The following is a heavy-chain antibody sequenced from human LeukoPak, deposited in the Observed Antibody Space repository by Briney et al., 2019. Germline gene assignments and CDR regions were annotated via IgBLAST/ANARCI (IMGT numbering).Heavy chain of an antibody. V-gene: IGHV3-21*04. CDR1: GFTFSRYS. CDR2: ISSTSTYI. CDR3: ARDLRYCSSTSCFSYMDV. D-gene: IGHD2-2*01. Sequence: GGSLRLSCAASGFTFSRYSMNWVRQAPGKGLEWVSTISSTSTYIYYADSVEGRFTISRDNARNSLYLQMNSLRAEDTAVYYCARDLRYCSSTSCFSYMDVWGKGTTVTVSS. J-gene: IGHJ6*03.